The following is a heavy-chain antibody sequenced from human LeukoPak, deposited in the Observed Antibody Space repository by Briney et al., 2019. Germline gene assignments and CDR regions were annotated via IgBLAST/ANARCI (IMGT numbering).Heavy chain of an antibody. CDR2: IYYSGST. D-gene: IGHD2-21*01. Sequence: SETLSLTCTVSGGSISSSSYYWGWIRQPPGKGLEWIGSIYYSGSTYYNPSLKSRVTISVDTSKNQFSLKLSSVTAADTAVYYCARQRCGGDCYSVGFDYWGQGTLVTVSS. V-gene: IGHV4-39*01. CDR3: ARQRCGGDCYSVGFDY. CDR1: GGSISSSSYY. J-gene: IGHJ4*02.